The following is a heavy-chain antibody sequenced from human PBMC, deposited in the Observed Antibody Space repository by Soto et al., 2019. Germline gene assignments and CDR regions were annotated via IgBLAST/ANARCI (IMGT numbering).Heavy chain of an antibody. V-gene: IGHV1-69*01. CDR2: ITPVFETP. J-gene: IGHJ6*02. D-gene: IGHD5-12*01. CDR1: GGTFTSDA. CDR3: ARAIHGYNYRVDF. Sequence: QVQLVQSGAEVKQPGSSVRVACEVSGGTFTSDAISWVRQAPGQGLEWMGGITPVFETPNYAQKFQGRVTITADESTESTATAYMELNRLTSDDTAVYYCARAIHGYNYRVDFWGQGTTVTVS.